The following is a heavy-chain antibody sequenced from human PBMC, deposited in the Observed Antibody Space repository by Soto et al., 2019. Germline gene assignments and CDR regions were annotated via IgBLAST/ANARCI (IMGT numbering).Heavy chain of an antibody. Sequence: QVQLVESGGGVVQPGRSLRLSCVASGFTFSSYPIHWVRQAPGKGLEWVTTISSDGNDKYYSDSVKGRFTTSRDNSKNTVYLQMNNLRVADTAVYYWEKEGVADKYYYYGMDVWGQGTTVNVSS. V-gene: IGHV3-30*04. J-gene: IGHJ6*02. CDR2: ISSDGNDK. CDR3: EKEGVADKYYYYGMDV. D-gene: IGHD3-3*01. CDR1: GFTFSSYP.